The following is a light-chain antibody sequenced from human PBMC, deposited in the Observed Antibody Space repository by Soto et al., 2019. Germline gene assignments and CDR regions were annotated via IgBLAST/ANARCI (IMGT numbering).Light chain of an antibody. CDR2: LNSDGSH. CDR1: SGHSNYA. V-gene: IGLV4-69*01. Sequence: QPVLTQSPSASASLGASVKLTCTLTSGHSNYAIAWHQQQPEKGPRFLMTLNSDGSHSEGDGIPDRFSGSSSGAERYLTISSLQSEDEADYYCQTWGTAIRVFGGGTQLTVL. J-gene: IGLJ3*02. CDR3: QTWGTAIRV.